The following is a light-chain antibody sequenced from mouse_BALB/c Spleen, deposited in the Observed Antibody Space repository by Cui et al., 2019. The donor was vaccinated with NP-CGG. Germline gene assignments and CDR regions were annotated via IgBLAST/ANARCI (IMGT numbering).Light chain of an antibody. J-gene: IGLJ1*01. CDR1: TGGVTTSNY. V-gene: IGLV1*01. CDR3: VLWYSNHWV. Sequence: QAVVTQEYALTTSPGETVTLTCRSSTGGVTTSNYANWVQEKPDHLFTGLIGGTNNRAPGVPARFSGSLIGDKAALTITGAQTEDEAIYFCVLWYSNHWVFGGGTKLTVL. CDR2: GTN.